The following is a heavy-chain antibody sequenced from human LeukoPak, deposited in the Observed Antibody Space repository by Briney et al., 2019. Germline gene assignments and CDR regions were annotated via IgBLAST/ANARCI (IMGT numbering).Heavy chain of an antibody. CDR2: INHSGST. CDR3: ARGPERWLQSGTRFDY. Sequence: SETLSLTCTVSGGSISGYYWSWIRQPPGKGLEWIGEINHSGSTNYNPSLKSRVTISVDTSKNQFSLKLSSVTAADTDVYYCARGPERWLQSGTRFDYWGQGTLVTVSS. D-gene: IGHD5-24*01. V-gene: IGHV4-34*01. CDR1: GGSISGYY. J-gene: IGHJ4*02.